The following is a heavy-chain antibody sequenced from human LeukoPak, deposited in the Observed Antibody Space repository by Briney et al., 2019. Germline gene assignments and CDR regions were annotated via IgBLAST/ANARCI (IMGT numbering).Heavy chain of an antibody. Sequence: ASVKVSCEASGYTFTSYGISWVRQAPGQGLEWMGWISAYNGNTNYAQKLQGRVTMTTDTSTSTAYMELRSLRSDDTAVYYCARSGNILTGYYKARFDYWGQGTLVTVSS. CDR2: ISAYNGNT. V-gene: IGHV1-18*01. J-gene: IGHJ4*02. CDR3: ARSGNILTGYYKARFDY. CDR1: GYTFTSYG. D-gene: IGHD3-9*01.